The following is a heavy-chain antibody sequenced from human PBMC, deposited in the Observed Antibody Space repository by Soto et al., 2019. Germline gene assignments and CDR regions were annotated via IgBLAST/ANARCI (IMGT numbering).Heavy chain of an antibody. CDR3: ARDKHGTRRAVFDD. V-gene: IGHV3-66*01. D-gene: IGHD1-1*01. Sequence: GGSLRLSCAASGFTFSSYSMNWVRQAPGKGLEWVSVIYSGGSTYYADSVKGRFTISRDNSKNTLYIQMNSLRSEDTAVYYCARDKHGTRRAVFDDWGQGTQVTVSS. CDR2: IYSGGST. CDR1: GFTFSSYS. J-gene: IGHJ4*02.